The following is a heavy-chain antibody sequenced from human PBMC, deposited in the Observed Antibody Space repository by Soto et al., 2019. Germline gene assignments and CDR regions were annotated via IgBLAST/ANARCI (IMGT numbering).Heavy chain of an antibody. Sequence: ASVKVSCKSSGYTFTSYDINCVRQATGQGLEWMGWMNPNSGNTGYAQKFQGRVTMTRNTSISTAYMELSSLRSEDTAVYYCARGWGRYCSSTSCFQNWFDPWGQGTLVTVSS. V-gene: IGHV1-8*01. CDR3: ARGWGRYCSSTSCFQNWFDP. D-gene: IGHD2-2*01. CDR1: GYTFTSYD. CDR2: MNPNSGNT. J-gene: IGHJ5*02.